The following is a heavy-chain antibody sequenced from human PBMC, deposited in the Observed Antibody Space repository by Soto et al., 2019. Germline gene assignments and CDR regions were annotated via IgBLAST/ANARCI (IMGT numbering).Heavy chain of an antibody. CDR1: GFTFSDYS. Sequence: EVQLVESGGGLVKPGGSPRLSCAASGFTFSDYSMLWVRQAPGKGLEWLAFIGNSNNPTFYAVSVRGRFTISSDNPKNSVYLQTNSLREDDTAVYFCAREEGYCNGGPCYRGAFDFSGQGTIVTVSS. CDR2: IGNSNNPT. D-gene: IGHD2-15*01. V-gene: IGHV3-21*02. J-gene: IGHJ3*01. CDR3: AREEGYCNGGPCYRGAFDF.